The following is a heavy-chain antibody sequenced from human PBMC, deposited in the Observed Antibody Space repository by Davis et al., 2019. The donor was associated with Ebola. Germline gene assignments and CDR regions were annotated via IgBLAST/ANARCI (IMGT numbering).Heavy chain of an antibody. CDR2: ISGSGGST. Sequence: GGSLSLPCAPSVFPFSIYAMSWFRQSPGKGLAWVSAISGSGGSTYYADSVKGRFTISRDNSKNSLYLQMNSLRAEDTAVDYCARRHSGSYYILDYWGQGTLVTVSS. J-gene: IGHJ4*02. D-gene: IGHD1-26*01. CDR3: ARRHSGSYYILDY. CDR1: VFPFSIYA. V-gene: IGHV3-23*01.